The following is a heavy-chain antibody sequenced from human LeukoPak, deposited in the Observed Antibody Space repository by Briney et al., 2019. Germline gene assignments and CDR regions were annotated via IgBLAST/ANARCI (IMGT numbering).Heavy chain of an antibody. D-gene: IGHD6-19*01. V-gene: IGHV3-30-3*01. CDR3: ARGFTSSGWAVFDY. CDR2: ISYDGSNK. CDR1: GFTFSSYA. Sequence: GGSLRLSCAASGFTFSSYAMHWVRQAPGKGLEWVAVISYDGSNKYYADSVKGRFTISRDNSKNTLYLQMNSLRAEDTAVYYCARGFTSSGWAVFDYWGQGTLVTVSS. J-gene: IGHJ4*02.